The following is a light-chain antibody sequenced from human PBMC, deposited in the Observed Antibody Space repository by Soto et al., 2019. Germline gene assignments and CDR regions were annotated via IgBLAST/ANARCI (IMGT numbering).Light chain of an antibody. J-gene: IGKJ2*01. CDR2: GAS. CDR1: QSVSSSY. CDR3: QQYGSSPPVYT. Sequence: EIVLTQSPGTLSLSPGERATLSCRASQSVSSSYLAWYQQKPGQAPRLLIYGASSRATGIPDRFSGSGSGTDFTLTISRLEPEDFAVYYCQQYGSSPPVYTFGQATKLAIK. V-gene: IGKV3-20*01.